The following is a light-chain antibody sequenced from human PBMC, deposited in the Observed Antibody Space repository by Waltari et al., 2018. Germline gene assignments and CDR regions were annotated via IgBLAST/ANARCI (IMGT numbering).Light chain of an antibody. Sequence: SVLTQPPSASGTPGQTVPIPCSGSSSNLRGHFVFWYQQLPGMAPQLLIYTNKQRPSGVPDRFSGSKSGTSASLAISGLRSDDEAEYYCAAWDDNLTGPLFGGGTKVTVL. V-gene: IGLV1-47*01. J-gene: IGLJ3*02. CDR2: TNK. CDR1: SSNLRGHF. CDR3: AAWDDNLTGPL.